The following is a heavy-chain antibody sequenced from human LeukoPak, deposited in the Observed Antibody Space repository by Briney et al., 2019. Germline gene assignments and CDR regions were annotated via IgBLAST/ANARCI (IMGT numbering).Heavy chain of an antibody. CDR1: GFTFSTYW. D-gene: IGHD1-26*01. V-gene: IGHV3-66*01. Sequence: PGGSLRLSCEASGFTFSTYWMHWVRQIPGTGLVWVSVIYSGGSTYYADSVKGRFTISRDNSKNTLYLQMNSLRAEDTAVYYCARENPLVGATQIGWFDPWGQGTLVTVSS. CDR3: ARENPLVGATQIGWFDP. J-gene: IGHJ5*02. CDR2: IYSGGST.